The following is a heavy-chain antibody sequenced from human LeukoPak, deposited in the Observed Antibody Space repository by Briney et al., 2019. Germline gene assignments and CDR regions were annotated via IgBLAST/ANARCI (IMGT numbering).Heavy chain of an antibody. CDR1: GFTFSRYN. V-gene: IGHV3-21*01. CDR2: ISSRSSYI. Sequence: GGSLRLSCAGSGFTFSRYNMIWFRQAPGKGLERVSSISSRSSYIFYADSVKGRFTISRDNAKNSLYLQMNSLGAEDTAVYYCARDAQWLVPEGYYYYMDVWGKGTTVTVSS. CDR3: ARDAQWLVPEGYYYYMDV. J-gene: IGHJ6*03. D-gene: IGHD6-19*01.